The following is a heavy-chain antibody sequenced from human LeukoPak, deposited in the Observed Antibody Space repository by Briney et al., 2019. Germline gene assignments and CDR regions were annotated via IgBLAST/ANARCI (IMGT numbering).Heavy chain of an antibody. CDR1: GFTFSDYY. CDR3: VRGYCSSGSCYPDY. V-gene: IGHV3-11*04. D-gene: IGHD2-15*01. Sequence: GGSLRLSCAASGFTFSDYYMSWIRQAPGKGLEWLSYITNTGSDKYYADSVKGRFTISRDNAENSLFLQMNSLRADDTAVYYCVRGYCSSGSCYPDYWGQGTLVTVSS. J-gene: IGHJ4*02. CDR2: ITNTGSDK.